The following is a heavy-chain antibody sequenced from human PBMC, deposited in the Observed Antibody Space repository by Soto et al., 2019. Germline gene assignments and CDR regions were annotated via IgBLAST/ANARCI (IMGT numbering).Heavy chain of an antibody. J-gene: IGHJ6*02. CDR1: GGSISSGGYY. V-gene: IGHV4-31*03. Sequence: PSETLSLTCTVSGGSISSGGYYWSWIRQHPGKGLEWIGYIYYSGSTYYNPSLKSRVTISVDTSKNQFSLKLSSVTAADTAVYYCARGHCSSTSCYYYYYYGMDVWGQGTTVTVSS. CDR3: ARGHCSSTSCYYYYYYGMDV. CDR2: IYYSGST. D-gene: IGHD2-2*01.